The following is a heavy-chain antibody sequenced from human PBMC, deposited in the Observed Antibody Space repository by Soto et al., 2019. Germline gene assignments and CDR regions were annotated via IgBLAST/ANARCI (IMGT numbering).Heavy chain of an antibody. CDR3: ATPVRVEGWYYRMDV. CDR2: IVVDSGNT. V-gene: IGHV1-58*01. Sequence: SVKVSSKAPGFTFTRSAVQWARQTRGQRLEWIGLIVVDSGNTISTQMFQEIAIVTGNMPTRVLYMELHSPASEERAVYYCATPVRVEGWYYRMDVWGQGTPVTVSS. J-gene: IGHJ6*02. D-gene: IGHD1-1*01. CDR1: GFTFTRSA.